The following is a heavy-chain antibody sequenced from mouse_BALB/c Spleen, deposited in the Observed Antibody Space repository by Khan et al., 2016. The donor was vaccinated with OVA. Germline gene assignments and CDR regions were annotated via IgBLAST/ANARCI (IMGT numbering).Heavy chain of an antibody. CDR3: ARTARIKY. CDR2: ISYSGST. V-gene: IGHV3-2*02. D-gene: IGHD1-2*01. CDR1: GYSITSGYG. J-gene: IGHJ2*01. Sequence: EVQLQESGPGLVKPSQSLSLTCTVTGYSITSGYGWNWIRQFPGNKLEWMGYISYSGSTNYNPSLKSRISITRDTSKNQFVLKLKSVTTEDAAKYYCARTARIKYWGQGTTLTVSS.